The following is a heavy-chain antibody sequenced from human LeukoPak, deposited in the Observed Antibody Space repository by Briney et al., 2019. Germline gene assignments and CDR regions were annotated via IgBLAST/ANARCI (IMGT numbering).Heavy chain of an antibody. J-gene: IGHJ4*02. CDR2: IYHSGST. D-gene: IGHD2-8*01. V-gene: IGHV4-39*07. CDR1: GGSISSGGYY. Sequence: SETLSLTCTVSGGSISSGGYYWGWIRQPPGKGLEWIASIYHSGSTWYNPSLKSRVTISVDTSRNQFSLKLSSVTAADTAVYYCARDHACSNGVCSYFDSWGQGTLVTVSS. CDR3: ARDHACSNGVCSYFDS.